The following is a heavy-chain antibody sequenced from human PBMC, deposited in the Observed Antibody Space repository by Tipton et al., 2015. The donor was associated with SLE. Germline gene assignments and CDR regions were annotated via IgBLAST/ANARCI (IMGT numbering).Heavy chain of an antibody. CDR1: GGSISGTY. D-gene: IGHD3-10*01. CDR2: IYYTGST. J-gene: IGHJ4*02. Sequence: TLSLTCAVSGGSISGTYWSWIRQPPGRGLEWIGYIYYTGSTKFNPSLKSRVSISLDTSKNQFSLKLSSVTAADTAVYYCARLLGPQEGVQGVINEVDYWGQGTLVTVSS. V-gene: IGHV4-59*08. CDR3: ARLLGPQEGVQGVINEVDY.